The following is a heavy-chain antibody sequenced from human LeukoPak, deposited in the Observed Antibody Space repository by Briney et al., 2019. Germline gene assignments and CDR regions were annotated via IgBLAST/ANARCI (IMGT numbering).Heavy chain of an antibody. J-gene: IGHJ3*01. CDR3: ARRRLGDAFDV. V-gene: IGHV4-59*08. CDR1: GGSINGYY. CDR2: IYYSGST. Sequence: PSETLSLTRTVSGGSINGYYWTWIRQPPGKGLEWIGYIYYSGSTNYNPSLKSRVTLSVHTSKNQFSLRLSSVTAADTAMYYCARRRLGDAFDVWGQGTMVAVSS. D-gene: IGHD3-16*01.